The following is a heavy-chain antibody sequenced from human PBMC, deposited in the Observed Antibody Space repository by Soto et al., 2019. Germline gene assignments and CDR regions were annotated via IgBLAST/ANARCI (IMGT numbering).Heavy chain of an antibody. CDR1: GFTFSSYA. D-gene: IGHD6-19*01. CDR3: ASTAGHADY. CDR2: ISYDGSNK. Sequence: QVQLVESRGGVVQPGRSLRLSCAASGFTFSSYAMHWVRQAPGKGLEWVAVISYDGSNKYYADSVKGRFTISRDNSKNTLYLQMNSLRAEDTAVYYCASTAGHADYWGQGTLVTVSS. J-gene: IGHJ4*02. V-gene: IGHV3-30-3*01.